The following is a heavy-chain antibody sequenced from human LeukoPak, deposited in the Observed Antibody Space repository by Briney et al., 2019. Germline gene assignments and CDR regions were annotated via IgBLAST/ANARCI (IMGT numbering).Heavy chain of an antibody. CDR1: GFTFSSYA. CDR3: AKEGYSSGWYGAFDI. V-gene: IGHV3-30-3*01. D-gene: IGHD6-19*01. J-gene: IGHJ3*02. Sequence: HPGGSLRLSCAASGFTFSSYAMHWVRQAPGKGLEWVAVISYDGSNKYYADSVKGRFTISRDNSKNTLYLQMNSLRAEDTAVYYCAKEGYSSGWYGAFDIWGQGTMVTVSS. CDR2: ISYDGSNK.